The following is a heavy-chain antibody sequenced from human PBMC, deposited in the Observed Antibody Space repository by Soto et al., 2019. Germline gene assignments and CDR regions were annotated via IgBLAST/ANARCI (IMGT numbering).Heavy chain of an antibody. CDR3: ATSGHCGGLRCSSFDM. D-gene: IGHD2-21*01. V-gene: IGHV3-9*01. J-gene: IGHJ3*02. CDR1: GFTFDDFA. Sequence: EVQLVESGGGLVQPGRSLRLSCAASGFTFDDFAMHWVRQAPGKGLEWVSGVDWNSGSTAYADSVKGRFTISRDNSKNTVYLEMITLRAEDTAVYYCATSGHCGGLRCSSFDMWGQGTVVTVSS. CDR2: VDWNSGST.